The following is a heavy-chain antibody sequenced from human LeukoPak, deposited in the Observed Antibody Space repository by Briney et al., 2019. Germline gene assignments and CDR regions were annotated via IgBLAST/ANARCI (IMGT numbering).Heavy chain of an antibody. V-gene: IGHV4-34*01. J-gene: IGHJ4*02. Sequence: PGGSLRLSCAASGFTVSSNYMSWIRQPPGKGLEWIGEINHSGSTNYNPSLKSRVTISVDTSKNQFSLKLSSVTAADTAVYYCARVGYRAVAGPLGDWGQGTLVTVSS. CDR1: GFTVSSNY. CDR2: INHSGST. D-gene: IGHD6-19*01. CDR3: ARVGYRAVAGPLGD.